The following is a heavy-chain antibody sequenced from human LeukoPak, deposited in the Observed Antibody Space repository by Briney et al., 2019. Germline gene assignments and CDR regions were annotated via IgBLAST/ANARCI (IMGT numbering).Heavy chain of an antibody. CDR2: IYTSGST. J-gene: IGHJ4*02. CDR3: ARDGPFYSNSYFDY. Sequence: SETLSLTCTVSGGSISSYYWSWIRQPAGKGLEWIGRIYTSGSTNYNPSLKSRVTMSVDTSKNQFSLKLSSVTAADTAAYYCARDGPFYSNSYFDYWGQGTLVTVSS. V-gene: IGHV4-4*07. CDR1: GGSISSYY. D-gene: IGHD4-11*01.